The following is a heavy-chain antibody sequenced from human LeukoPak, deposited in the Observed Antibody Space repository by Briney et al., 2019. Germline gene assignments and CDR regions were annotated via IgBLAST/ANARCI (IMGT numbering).Heavy chain of an antibody. CDR2: IKKDGSEK. CDR1: GFTFSSYW. CDR3: ARDFRRGSYGSHALDY. Sequence: PGGSLRLSCAASGFTFSSYWMSWVRQAPGKGLEGVANIKKDGSEKYYVDSVKGRFTISRDNAKNSLYLQMNSLRAEDTAVYYCARDFRRGSYGSHALDYWGQGTLVTVSS. V-gene: IGHV3-7*01. J-gene: IGHJ4*02. D-gene: IGHD5-18*01.